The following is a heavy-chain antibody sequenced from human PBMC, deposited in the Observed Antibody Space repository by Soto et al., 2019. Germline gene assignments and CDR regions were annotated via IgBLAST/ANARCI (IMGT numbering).Heavy chain of an antibody. V-gene: IGHV4-59*01. CDR2: IYYSGST. CDR3: ARERYYGSGSRRIDY. Sequence: ASETLSLTCTVSGGSISSYYWSWLRQPPGKGLEWIGYIYYSGSTNYNPSLKSRVTISVDTSKNQFSLKLSSVTAADTAVYYCARERYYGSGSRRIDYWGQGALVTVS. J-gene: IGHJ4*02. D-gene: IGHD3-10*01. CDR1: GGSISSYY.